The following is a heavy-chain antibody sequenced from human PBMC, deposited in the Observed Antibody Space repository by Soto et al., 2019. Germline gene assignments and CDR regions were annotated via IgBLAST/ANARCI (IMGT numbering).Heavy chain of an antibody. Sequence: QVQLVQSGAEEKKPGASVKVSCKASGYTFSSYAMHWVRQAPGQRLEWMGWINAGNGNTKYSQKFQGRVTITRDTSASTAYIELSILRSEDTAVYYCARGGPPIDYWGQGTLVTVSS. J-gene: IGHJ4*02. D-gene: IGHD3-10*01. V-gene: IGHV1-3*05. CDR1: GYTFSSYA. CDR3: ARGGPPIDY. CDR2: INAGNGNT.